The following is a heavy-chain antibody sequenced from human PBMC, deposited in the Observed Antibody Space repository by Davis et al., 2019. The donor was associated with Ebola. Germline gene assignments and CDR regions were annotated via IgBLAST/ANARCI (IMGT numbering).Heavy chain of an antibody. J-gene: IGHJ6*02. CDR3: AREDTRYYYYYGMDV. Sequence: SVTVSCKASGGTFSSYAISWVRQAPGQGLEWMGGIIPIFGTANYAQKFQGRVTITADESTTTAYMELSSLRSGDTAVYYCAREDTRYYYYYGMDVWGQGTTVTVSS. V-gene: IGHV1-69*13. CDR1: GGTFSSYA. D-gene: IGHD5-18*01. CDR2: IIPIFGTA.